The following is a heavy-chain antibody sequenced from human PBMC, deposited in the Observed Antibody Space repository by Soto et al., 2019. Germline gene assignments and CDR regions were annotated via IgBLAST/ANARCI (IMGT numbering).Heavy chain of an antibody. Sequence: GGSLRLSCAASGFTVSTKYMSWVRQAPGKGLEWVSVIYSGGSTFYADSVRGRFTISRDNSKNTLYLQMNSLRAEDTAVYYCAKEFGYCSGGSCSVYFDYWGQGTLVTVSS. CDR2: IYSGGST. J-gene: IGHJ4*02. V-gene: IGHV3-66*01. CDR1: GFTVSTKY. CDR3: AKEFGYCSGGSCSVYFDY. D-gene: IGHD2-15*01.